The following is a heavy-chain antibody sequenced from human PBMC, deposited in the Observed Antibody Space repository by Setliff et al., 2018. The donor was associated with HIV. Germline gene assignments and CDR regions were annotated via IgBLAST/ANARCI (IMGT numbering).Heavy chain of an antibody. CDR3: ARAPTDHYDPTRLGDGLDT. J-gene: IGHJ3*02. Sequence: SETLSLTCTVSGDSVNDRSYFWGWIRQPPGKGLEWIGTFHYNGDSRYNPSLKSRVTISVDTSKNQFSLNLNSVTAADTAVYYCARAPTDHYDPTRLGDGLDTWGQGTMVTVSS. D-gene: IGHD3-22*01. CDR1: GDSVNDRSYF. CDR2: FHYNGDS. V-gene: IGHV4-39*01.